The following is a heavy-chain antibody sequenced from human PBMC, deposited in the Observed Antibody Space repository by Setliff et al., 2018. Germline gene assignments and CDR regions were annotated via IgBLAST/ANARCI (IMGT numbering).Heavy chain of an antibody. Sequence: PSETLSLTCSVSGVSINSISYYWTWLRQHPGKGLEWIGYIYQSGDTYFNPSLRRRLTMSLDTSKNQFSLKLRSVTAADTAVYYCARDNRGYASAFDIWGQGTMVTVS. J-gene: IGHJ3*02. V-gene: IGHV4-31*03. CDR2: IYQSGDT. D-gene: IGHD6-25*01. CDR3: ARDNRGYASAFDI. CDR1: GVSINSISYY.